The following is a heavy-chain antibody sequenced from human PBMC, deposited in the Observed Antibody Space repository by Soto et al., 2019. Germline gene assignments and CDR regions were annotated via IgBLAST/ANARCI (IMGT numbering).Heavy chain of an antibody. CDR3: TKGRVAGRGGAFDY. Sequence: PGGSLRLSCAASGFTFDDYAMHWVRQAPGKGLEWVSGISWNSGSIEYADSVKGRFTISRDNVKNSLHLQMSSLRAEDTALYYCTKGRVAGRGGAFDYWGHGTLVTVSS. J-gene: IGHJ4*01. CDR2: ISWNSGSI. V-gene: IGHV3-9*01. D-gene: IGHD6-6*01. CDR1: GFTFDDYA.